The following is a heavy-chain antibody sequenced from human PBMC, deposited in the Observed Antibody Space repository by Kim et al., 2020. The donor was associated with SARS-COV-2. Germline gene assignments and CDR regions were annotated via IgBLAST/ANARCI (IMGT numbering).Heavy chain of an antibody. D-gene: IGHD1-1*01. Sequence: SNYYADSVKGRFTISRDNAKNTLYLQMNSLRVEDTAVYYCAKRTDNWFDPWGQGTLVTVSS. CDR2: SN. CDR3: AKRTDNWFDP. J-gene: IGHJ5*02. V-gene: IGHV3-23*01.